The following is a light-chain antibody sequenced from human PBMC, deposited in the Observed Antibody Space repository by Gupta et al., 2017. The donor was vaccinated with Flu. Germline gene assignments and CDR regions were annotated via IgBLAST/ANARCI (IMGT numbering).Light chain of an antibody. V-gene: IGKV3-20*01. CDR2: GAS. CDR3: QQYGSSPLT. Sequence: ESATLSCRASQSVSSSYLAWYQKKPGQAPRLLIYGASSRATGIPDRFTGSGSGTDFTLTISRLGPEDFAVYYCQQYGSSPLTFGGGTKVEI. J-gene: IGKJ4*01. CDR1: QSVSSSY.